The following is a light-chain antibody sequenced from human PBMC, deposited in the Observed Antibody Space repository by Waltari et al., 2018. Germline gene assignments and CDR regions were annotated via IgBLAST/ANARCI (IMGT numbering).Light chain of an antibody. Sequence: QSALTQPPSASGPPGQSVTMSCPGTSTDVGAYTYSSWYQQHPGKAPKLLIYEVSARPSGVPDRFSGSKSGNTASLTVSGLQPEDEADYYCASFAGSNTLFGGGTKLTVL. CDR2: EVS. CDR3: ASFAGSNTL. J-gene: IGLJ2*01. V-gene: IGLV2-8*01. CDR1: STDVGAYTY.